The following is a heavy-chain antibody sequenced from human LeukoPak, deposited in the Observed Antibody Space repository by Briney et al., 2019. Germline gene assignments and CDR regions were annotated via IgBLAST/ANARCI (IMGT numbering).Heavy chain of an antibody. CDR3: ATTDITVAGTFFDY. CDR1: GFTFSSYE. CDR2: ISSSGSTI. J-gene: IGHJ4*02. Sequence: GGSLRLSCAASGFTFSSYEMNWVRQAPGKGLEWVSYISSSGSTIYYADSVKGRFTISRDNAKNSLYLQMNSLRAEVTAVYYCATTDITVAGTFFDYWGQGTLVTVSS. V-gene: IGHV3-48*03. D-gene: IGHD6-19*01.